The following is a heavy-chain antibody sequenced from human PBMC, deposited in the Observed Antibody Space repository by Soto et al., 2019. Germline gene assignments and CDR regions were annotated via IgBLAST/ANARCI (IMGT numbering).Heavy chain of an antibody. CDR1: GYTFTDYY. Sequence: QVQLVQSGPEVGKPGASVKVSCKASGYTFTDYYLHWVRQAPGQGLGWMGYINPDSGRTRYAQKFQGTVTMTRDTSITTAYLELSSLKYDDSAIFYCALSFSQTNIDVWGQGTTVIVSS. CDR2: INPDSGRT. CDR3: ALSFSQTNIDV. V-gene: IGHV1-2*02. J-gene: IGHJ6*01.